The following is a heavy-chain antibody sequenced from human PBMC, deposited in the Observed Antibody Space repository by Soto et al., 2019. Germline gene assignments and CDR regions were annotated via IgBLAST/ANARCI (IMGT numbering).Heavy chain of an antibody. CDR1: GGTFSSYS. V-gene: IGHV1-69*13. CDR3: ARTYYYDSSGYYHGDYFDY. J-gene: IGHJ4*02. CDR2: IIPIFGTA. D-gene: IGHD3-22*01. Sequence: SVNVSSKSSGGTFSSYSISWVRRAPGQGLECMGWIIPIFGTANYAQRFQGRVTITADESTSTAYMELSSLRSEDTAVYYCARTYYYDSSGYYHGDYFDYCGQGTLVTVSS.